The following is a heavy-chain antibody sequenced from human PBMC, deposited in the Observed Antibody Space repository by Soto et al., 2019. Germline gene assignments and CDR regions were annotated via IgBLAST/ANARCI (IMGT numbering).Heavy chain of an antibody. Sequence: SETLSLTYTVSGGSISSYYWSWIRQPPGKGLEWIGYIYYSGSTNYNPSLKSRVTISVDTSKNQFSLKLSSVTAADTAVYYCARSYSSTLENWFDPWGQGTLVTVS. CDR1: GGSISSYY. D-gene: IGHD6-13*01. J-gene: IGHJ5*02. V-gene: IGHV4-59*01. CDR2: IYYSGST. CDR3: ARSYSSTLENWFDP.